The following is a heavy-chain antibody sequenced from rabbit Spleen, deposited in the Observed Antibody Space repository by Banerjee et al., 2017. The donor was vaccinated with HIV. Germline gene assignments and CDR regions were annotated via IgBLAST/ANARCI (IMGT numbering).Heavy chain of an antibody. V-gene: IGHV1S39*01. Sequence: QEQLVESGGGLVQPGGSLKLSCKASGFDFSNYGVSWVRQAPGKGLEWIGYIEPIFGNTYYASWAKGRFVMSRTSSTTVTLQMTSLTAADTATYVCARDLVAVIGWNFNLWGQGTLVTVS. CDR1: GFDFSNYG. CDR2: IEPIFGNT. J-gene: IGHJ4*01. CDR3: ARDLVAVIGWNFNL. D-gene: IGHD5-1*01.